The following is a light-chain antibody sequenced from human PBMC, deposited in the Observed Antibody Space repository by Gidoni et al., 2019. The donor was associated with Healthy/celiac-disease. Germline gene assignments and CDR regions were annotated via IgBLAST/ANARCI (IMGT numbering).Light chain of an antibody. J-gene: IGKJ5*01. CDR1: QSISSY. CDR2: AAS. V-gene: IGKV1-39*01. Sequence: DIQMTQSPSSLSSSVGDRVTITCRGSQSISSYLNWYQQKPGKAPKLLIYAASSLQSGVPSRFSGSGSGTDFTLTISSRQPEDFATYYCQQSYSTPPITFGQGTRLEIK. CDR3: QQSYSTPPIT.